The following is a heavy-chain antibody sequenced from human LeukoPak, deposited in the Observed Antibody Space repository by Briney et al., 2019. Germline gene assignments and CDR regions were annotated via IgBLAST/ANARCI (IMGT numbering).Heavy chain of an antibody. Sequence: GGSLRLSCAASGFTFSNYGMSWVRQAPGKGLEWVSDICGGGGNTYYADSVRGRFTISRDNAKNTLYLQMTSLRAEDTAVYYCAKSLGYCSSTNCLVDYWGQGTLVTVSS. CDR3: AKSLGYCSSTNCLVDY. V-gene: IGHV3-23*01. D-gene: IGHD2-2*01. CDR1: GFTFSNYG. J-gene: IGHJ4*02. CDR2: ICGGGGNT.